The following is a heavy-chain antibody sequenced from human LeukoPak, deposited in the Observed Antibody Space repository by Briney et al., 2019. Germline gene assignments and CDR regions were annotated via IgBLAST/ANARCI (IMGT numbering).Heavy chain of an antibody. CDR1: GFTFGDYG. J-gene: IGHJ3*02. D-gene: IGHD2-2*01. CDR2: INWNGGST. CDR3: ASTGYERHQDI. Sequence: GGSLRLSCAASGFTFGDYGMSWVRQAPGKGVEWGSGINWNGGSTGYADSVKGRFTISRDNAKNSLYLQMNSLTAEDTALYDCASTGYERHQDIWGQGTMVTVSS. V-gene: IGHV3-20*01.